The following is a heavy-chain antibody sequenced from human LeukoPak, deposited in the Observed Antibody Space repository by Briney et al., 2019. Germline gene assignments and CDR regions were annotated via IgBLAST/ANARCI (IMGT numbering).Heavy chain of an antibody. Sequence: ASVKVSCKASGYTFTSYGISWVRQAPGQGLEWMGWINAGNGNTKYSQKFQGRVTITRDTSASTAYMELSSLRSEDTAVYYCAREIAVAGTDYWGQGTLVTVSS. J-gene: IGHJ4*02. D-gene: IGHD6-19*01. CDR1: GYTFTSYG. CDR2: INAGNGNT. CDR3: AREIAVAGTDY. V-gene: IGHV1-3*01.